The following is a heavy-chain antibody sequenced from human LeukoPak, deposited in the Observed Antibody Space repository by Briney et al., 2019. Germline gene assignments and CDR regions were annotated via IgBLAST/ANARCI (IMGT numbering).Heavy chain of an antibody. V-gene: IGHV3-23*01. D-gene: IGHD4-17*01. CDR1: GFTFSNFA. CDR2: ISGSGADT. Sequence: PGGSLRLSCTTSGFTFSNFAMSGVRQAPGEGLGWVSIISGSGADTFYTDSVKGRFTISRDNSKNTSYLQMNSLRAEDTAVYYCAKPHGVGYLGQGTLVTVSS. CDR3: AKPHGVGY. J-gene: IGHJ4*02.